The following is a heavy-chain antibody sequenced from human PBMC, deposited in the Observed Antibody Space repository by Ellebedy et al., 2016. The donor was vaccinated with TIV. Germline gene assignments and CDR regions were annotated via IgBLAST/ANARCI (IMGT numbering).Heavy chain of an antibody. J-gene: IGHJ4*02. V-gene: IGHV3-23*01. Sequence: GESLKISCADSGFTFSSYVMSWVRQAPGKGLEWVSTISSSGDSTHYADSVKGRFTISRDNSKNTLYLQMNNLRAEDTAVYYCARDAADSGGKLDYWGQGALVTVSS. CDR3: ARDAADSGGKLDY. D-gene: IGHD4-23*01. CDR2: ISSSGDST. CDR1: GFTFSSYV.